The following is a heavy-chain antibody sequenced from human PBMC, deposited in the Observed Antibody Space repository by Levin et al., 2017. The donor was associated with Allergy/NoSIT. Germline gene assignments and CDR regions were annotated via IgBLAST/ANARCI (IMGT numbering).Heavy chain of an antibody. CDR1: GFTFSSFA. V-gene: IGHV3-23*01. CDR3: AKLGDSSSWSTLGDY. J-gene: IGHJ4*02. CDR2: ISDNAVST. D-gene: IGHD6-13*01. Sequence: GGSLRLSCAASGFTFSSFAMTWVRQAPGEGLEWVSTISDNAVSTYYADSMKGRFTISRDNSGNTLYLQMHSLRAEDTAVYYCAKLGDSSSWSTLGDYWGQGTLVTVSS.